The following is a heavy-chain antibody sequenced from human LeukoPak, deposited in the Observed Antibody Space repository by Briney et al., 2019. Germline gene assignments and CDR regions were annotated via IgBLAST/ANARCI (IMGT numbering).Heavy chain of an antibody. CDR2: INPNSGGT. CDR1: GYTFTGYY. Sequence: GASVKVSCKASGYTFTGYYMHWVRQAPGQGLEWMGWINPNSGGTNYAQNLQGRVTMTRDTSVSTTYMELSRLRSDDTAVYYCARDLGISGWYAPPLGYCDFWGQGTLVTVSS. D-gene: IGHD6-19*01. J-gene: IGHJ4*02. V-gene: IGHV1-2*02. CDR3: ARDLGISGWYAPPLGYCDF.